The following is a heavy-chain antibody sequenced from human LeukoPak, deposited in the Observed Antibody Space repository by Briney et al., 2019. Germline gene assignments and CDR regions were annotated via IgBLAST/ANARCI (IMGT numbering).Heavy chain of an antibody. CDR3: ARYGSSSLRAGYYYYMDV. D-gene: IGHD6-6*01. CDR1: GGSISSFY. V-gene: IGHV4-59*01. Sequence: SETLSLTCTVSGGSISSFYWSWIRQPPGKGMEDIGHIYYSGFTNYNPSLKSRVTMSVDTSKNQFSLKLSSVTAADTAVYYCARYGSSSLRAGYYYYMDVWGKGTTVTVSS. CDR2: IYYSGFT. J-gene: IGHJ6*03.